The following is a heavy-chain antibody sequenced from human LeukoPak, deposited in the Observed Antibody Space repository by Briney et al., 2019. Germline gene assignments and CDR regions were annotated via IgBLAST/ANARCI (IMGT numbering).Heavy chain of an antibody. CDR1: GGSFSGYY. V-gene: IGHV4-34*01. D-gene: IGHD4-11*01. CDR3: ARGMNRLPKAFDI. Sequence: SETLSLTCAVYGGSFSGYYWSWIRQPPGKGLVWIGEINHSGSTNYNPSLKSRVTISVDTSKNQFSLKLSSVTAADTAVYYCARGMNRLPKAFDIWGQGTMVTVSS. CDR2: INHSGST. J-gene: IGHJ3*02.